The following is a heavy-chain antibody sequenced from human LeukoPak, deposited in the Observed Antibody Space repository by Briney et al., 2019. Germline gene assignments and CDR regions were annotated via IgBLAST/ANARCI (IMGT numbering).Heavy chain of an antibody. Sequence: GGPLRPPFAPSGSTLTNLAMSCAARPPGKGREWFAALSGSGPTTSYAASGRGRFTIPRDTSKTPLYFQMNSLRADETAIYCCAAAHFGVDQYYYGMDVWGQGTTVTVSS. CDR3: AAAHFGVDQYYYGMDV. CDR2: LSGSGPTT. D-gene: IGHD3-3*01. J-gene: IGHJ6*02. V-gene: IGHV3-23*01. CDR1: GSTLTNLA.